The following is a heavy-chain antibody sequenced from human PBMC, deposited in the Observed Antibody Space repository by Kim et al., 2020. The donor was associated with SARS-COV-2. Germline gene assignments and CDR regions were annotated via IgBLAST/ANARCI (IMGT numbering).Heavy chain of an antibody. J-gene: IGHJ5*02. Sequence: ASVKVSCRASGYMFTGYYMNWVRQAPGQGLEWMGRINGNSGGTNYAQKFQGRVTMTRDASISTSYMELASLRYDDTAVYYCARDSSRGFDPWGQGTLVTV. V-gene: IGHV1-2*06. CDR3: ARDSSRGFDP. CDR2: INGNSGGT. CDR1: GYMFTGYY.